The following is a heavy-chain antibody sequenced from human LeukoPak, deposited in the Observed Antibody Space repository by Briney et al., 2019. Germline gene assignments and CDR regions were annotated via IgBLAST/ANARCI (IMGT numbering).Heavy chain of an antibody. V-gene: IGHV1-3*01. J-gene: IGHJ6*04. CDR2: INAGNGNT. CDR1: GYTFTSYA. CDR3: ARGGRRYYGSGSYSRGYYYYYGMDV. D-gene: IGHD3-10*01. Sequence: ASVTVSCKASGYTFTSYAMHWVRQAPGQRLEWMGWINAGNGNTKYSQKFQGRVTITRDTSASTAYMELSSLRSEDTAVYYCARGGRRYYGSGSYSRGYYYYYGMDVWGKGTTVTVSS.